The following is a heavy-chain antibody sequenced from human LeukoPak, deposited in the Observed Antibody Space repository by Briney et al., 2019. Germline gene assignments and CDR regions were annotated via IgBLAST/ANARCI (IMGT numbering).Heavy chain of an antibody. D-gene: IGHD6-19*01. J-gene: IGHJ6*03. V-gene: IGHV4-34*01. CDR3: AREGSSGWYSYYYYLDV. CDR2: INHSGST. Sequence: SETLSLTCAVYGGSFSGYYWSWIRQPPGKGLEWIGEINHSGSTNYNPSLNSRVTISVDTSKNQFSLKLSSVTAADTAVYYCAREGSSGWYSYYYYLDVWGKGTTVTVSS. CDR1: GGSFSGYY.